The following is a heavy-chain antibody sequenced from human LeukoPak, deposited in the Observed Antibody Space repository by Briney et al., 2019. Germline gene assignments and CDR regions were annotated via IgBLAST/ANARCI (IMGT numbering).Heavy chain of an antibody. Sequence: RGSLRLSCAASGFTFSNAWMSWVRQAPGKGLEWVGRIKSKTDGGTTDYAAPVKGRFTISRDDSKNTLYLQMNSLKTEDTAVYYCTTDLSDIVVVPAGKHAFDIWGQGTMVTVSS. CDR3: TTDLSDIVVVPAGKHAFDI. CDR1: GFTFSNAW. D-gene: IGHD2-2*01. V-gene: IGHV3-15*01. CDR2: IKSKTDGGTT. J-gene: IGHJ3*02.